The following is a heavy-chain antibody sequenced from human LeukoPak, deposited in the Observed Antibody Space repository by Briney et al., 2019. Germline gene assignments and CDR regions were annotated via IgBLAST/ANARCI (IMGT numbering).Heavy chain of an antibody. CDR1: GLSFSGFW. CDR2: INENGGEK. J-gene: IGHJ4*02. Sequence: GGSLRLSCEVSGLSFSGFWMSWVRQAPGKGLEWVANINENGGEKYYVDSVKGRFTISRDNAKNSMYLQMNSLRAEDTAVYYCARDFGFWGQGTLVTVSS. V-gene: IGHV3-7*01. CDR3: ARDFGF. D-gene: IGHD3-10*01.